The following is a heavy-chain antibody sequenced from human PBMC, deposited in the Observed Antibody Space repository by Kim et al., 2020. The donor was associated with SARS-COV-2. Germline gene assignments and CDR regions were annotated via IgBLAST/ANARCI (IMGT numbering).Heavy chain of an antibody. Sequence: GGSLRLSCVASGFNFNNYVMHWVRQAPGKGLEWVADINIDGTNENYADSVRGRFTVSRDNSKNTLFLQMDILIVEDTAVYYCARDSKILTTTICFDSCG. J-gene: IGHJ5*01. V-gene: IGHV3-33*01. CDR3: ARDSKILTTTICFDS. CDR2: INIDGTNE. D-gene: IGHD1-1*01. CDR1: GFNFNNYV.